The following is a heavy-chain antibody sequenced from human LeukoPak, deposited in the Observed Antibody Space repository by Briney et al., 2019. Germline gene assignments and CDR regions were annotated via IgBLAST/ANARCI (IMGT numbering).Heavy chain of an antibody. CDR3: ARGAHSYYYYMDV. CDR2: INPNSGGT. V-gene: IGHV1-2*02. J-gene: IGHJ6*03. CDR1: GYTFTGCY. Sequence: ASGNLSCNASGYTFTGCYMHRVRQAHGQGHGWMGWINPNSGGTNYAQKFQGRVTMTRDTSISTAYMELSRMRSDGTAVSYCARGAHSYYYYMDVWGKGTTVTISS.